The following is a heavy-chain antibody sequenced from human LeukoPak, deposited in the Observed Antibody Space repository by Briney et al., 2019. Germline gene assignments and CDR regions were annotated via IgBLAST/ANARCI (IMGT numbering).Heavy chain of an antibody. CDR1: GFTFSSYA. D-gene: IGHD3-16*01. CDR3: AREVGGSAFDI. V-gene: IGHV3-64D*06. CDR2: ISSNGGST. Sequence: PGGSLRLSCSASGFTFSSYAMHWVRQAPGKGLEYVSAISSNGGSTYYADSVKGRFTISRGNSKNTLYLQMSSLRAEDTAVYYCAREVGGSAFDIWGQGTMVTVSS. J-gene: IGHJ3*02.